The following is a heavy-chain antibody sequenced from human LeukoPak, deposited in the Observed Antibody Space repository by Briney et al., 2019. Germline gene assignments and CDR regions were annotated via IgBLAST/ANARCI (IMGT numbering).Heavy chain of an antibody. V-gene: IGHV3-9*01. J-gene: IGHJ4*02. CDR2: ITWNSGSV. CDR3: AKDIRDGYYDSSGYYPAYYFDY. Sequence: GRSLRLSCAASGFTFDDYGMHWVRQAPGKDLEWVSGITWNSGSVGYTDSVKGRFTISRDNAKNSLYLQMNSLRDEDTAVYYCAKDIRDGYYDSSGYYPAYYFDYWGQGTLATVSS. CDR1: GFTFDDYG. D-gene: IGHD3-22*01.